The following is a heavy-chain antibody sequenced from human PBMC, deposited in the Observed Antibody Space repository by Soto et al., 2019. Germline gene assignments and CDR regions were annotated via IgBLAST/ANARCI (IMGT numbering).Heavy chain of an antibody. J-gene: IGHJ4*02. CDR1: GFSLSTSGVG. CDR2: IYWDDDK. D-gene: IGHD3-10*01. V-gene: IGHV2-5*05. Sequence: QITLKESGPTLVKPTQTLTQTCTFSGFSLSTSGVGVGWIRQPPGKALEWLALIYWDDDKRYGPSLKSRLTITKDTSKNQVVLTLTKLDTVDTATYYCARGGWTTYYSPFFDYWGQGTLVTVSS. CDR3: ARGGWTTYYSPFFDY.